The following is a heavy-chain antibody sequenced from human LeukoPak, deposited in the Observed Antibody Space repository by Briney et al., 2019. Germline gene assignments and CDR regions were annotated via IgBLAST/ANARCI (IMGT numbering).Heavy chain of an antibody. CDR3: ARVGAAGTGGEWFDP. D-gene: IGHD6-13*01. CDR2: ISAYNGNT. V-gene: IGHV1-18*01. Sequence: ASVKVSCKASGYTFTSYGISWVRQAPGQGLEWMGWISAYNGNTNYAQKLQGRVTMTTDTYTSTAYMELRSLRSDDTAVYYCARVGAAGTGGEWFDPWGQGTLVTVSS. CDR1: GYTFTSYG. J-gene: IGHJ5*02.